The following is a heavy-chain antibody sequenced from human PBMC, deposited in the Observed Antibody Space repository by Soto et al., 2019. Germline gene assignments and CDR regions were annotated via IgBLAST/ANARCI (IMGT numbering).Heavy chain of an antibody. V-gene: IGHV1-18*04. CDR2: ISAYNGNT. J-gene: IGHJ4*02. CDR3: ARVDVVPAAIVTTGY. Sequence: ASVKVSCKASGYTFTSYGISWVRQAPGQGLEWMGWISAYNGNTNYAQKLQGRVTMTTDTSTSTAYMELRSLRSDDTAVYYCARVDVVPAAIVTTGYWGQGTLVTVSS. CDR1: GYTFTSYG. D-gene: IGHD2-2*02.